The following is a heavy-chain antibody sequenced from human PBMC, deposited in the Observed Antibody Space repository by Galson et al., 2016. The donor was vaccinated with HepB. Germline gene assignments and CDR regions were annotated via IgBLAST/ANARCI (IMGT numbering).Heavy chain of an antibody. CDR1: GFSLNTLGMR. V-gene: IGHV2-70*04. Sequence: PALVKPTQTLTLTCSFSGFSLNTLGMRVSWIRQPPGKPLEWLARIDWDDDTFYRTSLETRLAISKDTSKNQVVLTMTNMDPVDTATYYCARILQTPARRGEYDYYGTDVWGQGTTLTVS. CDR3: ARILQTPARRGEYDYYGTDV. D-gene: IGHD6-6*01. J-gene: IGHJ6*02. CDR2: IDWDDDT.